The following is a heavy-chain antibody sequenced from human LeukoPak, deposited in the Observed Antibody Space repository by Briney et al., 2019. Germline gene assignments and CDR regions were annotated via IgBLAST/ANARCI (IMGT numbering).Heavy chain of an antibody. CDR3: ARLDCSGGSCYSGVYWFDP. V-gene: IGHV4-30-2*03. J-gene: IGHJ5*02. Sequence: SQTLSLTCTVSGDSISSGDYYWSWIRLPPGKGLEWIGYVYHSGTTYYNPSLKSRVTISVDTSKNQFSLKLSSVTAADTAVYYCARLDCSGGSCYSGVYWFDPWGQGTLVTVSS. CDR1: GDSISSGDYY. D-gene: IGHD2-15*01. CDR2: VYHSGTT.